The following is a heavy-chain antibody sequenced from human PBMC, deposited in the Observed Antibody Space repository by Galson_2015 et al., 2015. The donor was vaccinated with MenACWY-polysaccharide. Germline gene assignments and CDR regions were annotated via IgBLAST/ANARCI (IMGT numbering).Heavy chain of an antibody. Sequence: SLRLSCAVSGFSVSSYSMSWVRQAPGKGLEWVSVIYGGGGGSTYYADSVKGRFTISRHSSKNTLYLQMNSLRPEDTAVYYCTREGYGGYSPWYNYYGMDVWGQGTTVTVSS. CDR3: TREGYGGYSPWYNYYGMDV. V-gene: IGHV3-53*04. CDR1: GFSVSSYS. D-gene: IGHD4-23*01. CDR2: IYGGGGGST. J-gene: IGHJ6*02.